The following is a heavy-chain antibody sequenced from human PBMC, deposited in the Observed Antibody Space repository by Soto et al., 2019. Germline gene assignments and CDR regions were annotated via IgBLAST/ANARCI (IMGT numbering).Heavy chain of an antibody. CDR3: ARHRNHPGTFKWFDP. V-gene: IGHV4-59*08. D-gene: IGHD1-7*01. CDR1: GGSISSYY. Sequence: SETLSLTCTVSGGSISSYYWSWIRQPPGKGLEWIGYIYYSGSTNYNPSLKSRVTISVDTSKNQFSLKLSSVTAADTAVYYCARHRNHPGTFKWFDPWGQGTLVT. J-gene: IGHJ5*02. CDR2: IYYSGST.